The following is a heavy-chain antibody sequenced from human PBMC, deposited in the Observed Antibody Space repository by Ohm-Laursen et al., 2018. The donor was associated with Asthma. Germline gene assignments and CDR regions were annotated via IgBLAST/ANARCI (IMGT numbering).Heavy chain of an antibody. J-gene: IGHJ1*01. CDR2: ISTASSFI. V-gene: IGHV3-21*01. Sequence: SLRLSCAATEFTFSLYSIHWVRQIPGKGLEWVASISTASSFIYYADSVRGRFTTSRDNARNSVYLQMNSPRAEDTALYYCARIGPEWELPGREYSLHHWGEGTLVTVSS. CDR1: EFTFSLYS. CDR3: ARIGPEWELPGREYSLHH. D-gene: IGHD1-26*01.